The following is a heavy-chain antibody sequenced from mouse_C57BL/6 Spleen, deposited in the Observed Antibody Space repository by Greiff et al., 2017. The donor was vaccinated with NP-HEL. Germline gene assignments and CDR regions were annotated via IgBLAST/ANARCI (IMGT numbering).Heavy chain of an antibody. J-gene: IGHJ1*03. CDR2: IYPRSGNT. CDR3: ARKGTTVVDDWYFDV. D-gene: IGHD1-1*01. Sequence: VQLQQSGAELARPGASVKLSCKASGYNFTSYGISWVKQRTGQGLEWIGEIYPRSGNTYYNEKFKGKATLTADKSSSTAYMELRSLTSEDSAVYFCARKGTTVVDDWYFDVWGTGTTVTVSS. V-gene: IGHV1-81*01. CDR1: GYNFTSYG.